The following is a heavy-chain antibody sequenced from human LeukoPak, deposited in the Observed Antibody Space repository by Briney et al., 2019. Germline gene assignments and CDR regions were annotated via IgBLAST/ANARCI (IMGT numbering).Heavy chain of an antibody. CDR3: TRNYYDRTGSLFY. CDR1: GFTFSNAW. Sequence: GSLRLSCVASGFTFSNAWMTWLRQAPGMGLEWVGRINSKADGGTADFAAPVKGRFNISRNDSKNTLYLQMNSLKTEDTAVYFCTRNYYDRTGSLFYWGQGTLATVSS. D-gene: IGHD3-22*01. J-gene: IGHJ4*02. V-gene: IGHV3-15*01. CDR2: INSKADGGTA.